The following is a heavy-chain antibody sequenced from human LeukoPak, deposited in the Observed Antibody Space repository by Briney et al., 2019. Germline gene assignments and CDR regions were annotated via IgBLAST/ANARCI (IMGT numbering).Heavy chain of an antibody. D-gene: IGHD3-10*01. V-gene: IGHV4-34*08. Sequence: GSLRLSCAASGFTFSYYGMNWVRQAPGEGLEWIGEINHSGSTNYNPSLKSRVTISVDTSKNQFSLKLSSVTAADTAVYYCATSPMWFGELFGSYYMDVWGKGTTVTISS. J-gene: IGHJ6*03. CDR1: GFTFSYYG. CDR3: ATSPMWFGELFGSYYMDV. CDR2: INHSGST.